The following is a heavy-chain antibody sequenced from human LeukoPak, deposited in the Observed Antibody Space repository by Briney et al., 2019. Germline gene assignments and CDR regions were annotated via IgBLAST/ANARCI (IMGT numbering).Heavy chain of an antibody. CDR1: GYSISNGYY. Sequence: SETLSLTCAVSGYSISNGYYWGWSRQPPGEGLEWIGSIYHSGSTYYNPSLKGRVTISLDTSKNQFSLKLTSVTAADTAVYYCARSIAVAGNDAFDIWGRGTMVTVSS. CDR3: ARSIAVAGNDAFDI. CDR2: IYHSGST. V-gene: IGHV4-38-2*01. D-gene: IGHD6-19*01. J-gene: IGHJ3*02.